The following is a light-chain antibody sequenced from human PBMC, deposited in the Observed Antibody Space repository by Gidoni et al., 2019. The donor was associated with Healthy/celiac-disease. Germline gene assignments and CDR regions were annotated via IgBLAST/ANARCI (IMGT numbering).Light chain of an antibody. V-gene: IGKV3-20*01. CDR3: QQYGSSLYT. CDR2: CAS. Sequence: EIVLTQSPGTLSLSPGERATLSCRASQSVSSSYLAWYQQKPGQAPRLLIYCASSRATGIPDRFSGSGSGTDFTLTISRLEPEDFAVYYCQQYGSSLYTFXXXTKLEIK. J-gene: IGKJ2*01. CDR1: QSVSSSY.